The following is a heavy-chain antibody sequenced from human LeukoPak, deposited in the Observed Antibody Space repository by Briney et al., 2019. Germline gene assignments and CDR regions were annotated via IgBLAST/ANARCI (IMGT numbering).Heavy chain of an antibody. D-gene: IGHD3-16*02. Sequence: SETLSLTCTVSGGSISSYYWSWIRQPPGKGLEWIGYIYYSGSTNYNPFLKSRVTISVDTSKNQFSLKLSSVTAADTAVYYCARVGSYDYVWGSYRLDYFDYWGQGTLVTVSS. CDR2: IYYSGST. V-gene: IGHV4-59*01. CDR1: GGSISSYY. CDR3: ARVGSYDYVWGSYRLDYFDY. J-gene: IGHJ4*02.